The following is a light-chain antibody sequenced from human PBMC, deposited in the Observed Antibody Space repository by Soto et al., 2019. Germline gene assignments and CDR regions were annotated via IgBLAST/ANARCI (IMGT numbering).Light chain of an antibody. CDR3: QQSYIIPRT. J-gene: IGKJ1*01. CDR1: QSISSY. CDR2: AAS. V-gene: IGKV1-39*01. Sequence: DGQMTQSPSALSASVGDRVTITCRASQSISSYLNWYQQKPGKAPKLLIYAASSLQSGVPSRFSGSGSGTDFTLTITSLQPEDFATYYCQQSYIIPRTLGQGTKVDI.